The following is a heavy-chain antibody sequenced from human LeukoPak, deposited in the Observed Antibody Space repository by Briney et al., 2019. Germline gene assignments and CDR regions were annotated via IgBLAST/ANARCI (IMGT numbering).Heavy chain of an antibody. D-gene: IGHD3-16*01. CDR2: IYAGGSSSA. CDR1: WLTVSSND. J-gene: IGHJ4*02. CDR3: LRQGVGDPPR. V-gene: IGHV3-53*04. Sequence: GGSLRLSCAASWLTVSSNDMSWVRQAPGKGLEWVSLIYAGGSSSAFYADSVKGRFTGSRHDSKTTLDLQMNGLRADDTAVYYCLRQGVGDPPRWGQGTLVTVSS.